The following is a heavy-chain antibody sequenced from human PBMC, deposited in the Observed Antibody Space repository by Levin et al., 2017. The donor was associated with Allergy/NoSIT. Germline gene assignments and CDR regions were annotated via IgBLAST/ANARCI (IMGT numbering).Heavy chain of an antibody. CDR3: ARRLRRIAAAAPQGFDP. D-gene: IGHD6-13*01. CDR1: GGSISSSSYY. V-gene: IGHV4-39*01. J-gene: IGHJ5*02. CDR2: IYYSGST. Sequence: RSQTLSLTCTVSGGSISSSSYYWGWIRQPPGKGLEWIGSIYYSGSTYYNPSLKSRVTISVDTSKNQFSLKLSSVTAADTAVYYCARRLRRIAAAAPQGFDPWGQGTLVTVSS.